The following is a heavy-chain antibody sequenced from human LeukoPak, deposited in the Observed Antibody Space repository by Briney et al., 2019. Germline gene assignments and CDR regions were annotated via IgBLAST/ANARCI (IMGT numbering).Heavy chain of an antibody. Sequence: GGSLRLSCAASGFTFSSYSMNWVRQAPGKGLEWVSSISSSSSYTYYADSVKGRFTISRDNAKNSLYLQMNSLRAEDTAVYYCASNYDFWSGIMDVWGKGTTVTVSS. D-gene: IGHD3-3*01. CDR1: GFTFSSYS. J-gene: IGHJ6*03. CDR3: ASNYDFWSGIMDV. V-gene: IGHV3-21*01. CDR2: ISSSSSYT.